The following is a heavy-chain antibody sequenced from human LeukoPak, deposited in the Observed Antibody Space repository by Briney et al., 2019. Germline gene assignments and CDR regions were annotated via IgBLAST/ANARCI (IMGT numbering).Heavy chain of an antibody. J-gene: IGHJ4*02. D-gene: IGHD6-19*01. CDR1: GFTFSSYW. V-gene: IGHV3-7*04. CDR3: VRLRAGDYFDY. CDR2: IKEDGSEK. Sequence: PGGSLRLSCAASGFTFSSYWMSWVRQAPGKGLEWVANIKEDGSEKYYVDSVKGRLTISRDTAKSSLYLQMNSLRAEDTALYYSVRLRAGDYFDYWGQGTLVTVSS.